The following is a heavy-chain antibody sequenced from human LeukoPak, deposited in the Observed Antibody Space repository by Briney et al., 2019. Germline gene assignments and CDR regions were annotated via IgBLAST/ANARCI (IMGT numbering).Heavy chain of an antibody. CDR1: GGTFSSYA. J-gene: IGHJ4*02. CDR2: IIPIFGTA. CDR3: ARVYYYDSSGYCLDY. V-gene: IGHV1-69*06. D-gene: IGHD3-22*01. Sequence: GASVKASCKASGGTFSSYAISWVRQAPGQGLEWMGGIIPIFGTANYAQKFQGRVTITADKSTSTAYMELSSLRSEDTAVYYCARVYYYDSSGYCLDYWGQGTLVTVSS.